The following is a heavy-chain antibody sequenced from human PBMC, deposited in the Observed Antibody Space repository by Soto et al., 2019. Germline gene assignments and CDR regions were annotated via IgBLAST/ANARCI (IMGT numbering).Heavy chain of an antibody. CDR2: INADTGNT. J-gene: IGHJ4*02. CDR1: GYTFTSFA. V-gene: IGHV1-3*01. Sequence: QVQLVQSGAEVKKPGASVTVSCKASGYTFTSFAIHWVRQAPGQRPEWMGWINADTGNTKYSQRFQGRVTFARDTSANTAYMQVSSVRSEDTAVYFCARGVVSGYDLGYWGQGTLVTVSS. D-gene: IGHD5-12*01. CDR3: ARGVVSGYDLGY.